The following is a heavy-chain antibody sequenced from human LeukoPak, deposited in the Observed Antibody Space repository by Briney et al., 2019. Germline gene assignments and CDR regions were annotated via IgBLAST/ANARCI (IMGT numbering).Heavy chain of an antibody. CDR2: IRSKTSGGTT. CDR1: GFTFSDAW. D-gene: IGHD7-27*01. V-gene: IGHV3-15*01. Sequence: GGSLRLSCTASGFTFSDAWVTWVRQAPGKGLDWVGRIRSKTSGGTTDYAAPVIGRFTISRDDSKNTIFLQMNSLKTEDTAVYYCNTFNWDSPFDYWGQGTLVTVSS. CDR3: NTFNWDSPFDY. J-gene: IGHJ4*02.